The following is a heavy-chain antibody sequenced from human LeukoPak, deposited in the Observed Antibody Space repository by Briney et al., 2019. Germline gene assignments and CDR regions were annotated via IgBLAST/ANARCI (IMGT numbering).Heavy chain of an antibody. CDR1: GFTFSNYW. CDR3: AGDPGYCSSTSCAPKGDY. Sequence: GGSLRLSCVASGFTFSNYWMSWVRQAPGKGLEWVASIDEDGSEKYYVDSVKGRFTISRDNAKNSLYLQMNSLRAEDTAVYYCAGDPGYCSSTSCAPKGDYWGQGTLVTVSS. V-gene: IGHV3-7*01. J-gene: IGHJ4*02. CDR2: IDEDGSEK. D-gene: IGHD2-2*01.